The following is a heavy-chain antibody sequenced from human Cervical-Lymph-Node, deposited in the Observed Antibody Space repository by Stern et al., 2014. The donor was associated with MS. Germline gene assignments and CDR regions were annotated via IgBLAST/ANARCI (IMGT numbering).Heavy chain of an antibody. D-gene: IGHD5-18*01. Sequence: EVQLVESGGGLVQPGGSLRLSCAASGITISDHYMDWVRQAPGTGLEWIGRTKKQSKGYTTEYAASVKGRFTISRDASKNSLFLQMNSLETEDTAVYYCVRMVTRDGNTWYSMDHWGQGTLVTVSS. CDR3: VRMVTRDGNTWYSMDH. CDR1: GITISDHY. CDR2: TKKQSKGYTT. J-gene: IGHJ4*02. V-gene: IGHV3-72*01.